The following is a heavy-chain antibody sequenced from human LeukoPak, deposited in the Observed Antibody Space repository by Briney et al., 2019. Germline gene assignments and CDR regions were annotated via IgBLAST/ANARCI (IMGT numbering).Heavy chain of an antibody. J-gene: IGHJ4*02. CDR3: ARFDSSVSDY. CDR1: GHSISSGYY. D-gene: IGHD3-22*01. Sequence: SETLSLTCTVSGHSISSGYYWGWIRQPPGKGLEWIGSIYHSGSTYYNPSLKSRVTISVDTSKNQFSLKLSSVTAADTAVYYCARFDSSVSDYWGQGILVTVSS. V-gene: IGHV4-38-2*02. CDR2: IYHSGST.